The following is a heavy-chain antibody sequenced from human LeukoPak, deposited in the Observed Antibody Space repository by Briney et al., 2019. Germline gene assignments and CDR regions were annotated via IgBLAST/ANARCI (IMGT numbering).Heavy chain of an antibody. CDR3: ARDLVGAHWDWFDP. CDR1: GFTFSSYA. V-gene: IGHV3-30-3*01. J-gene: IGHJ5*02. CDR2: ISYDGSNK. D-gene: IGHD1-26*01. Sequence: QPGRSLRLSCAASGFTFSSYAMHWVRQAPGKGLEWVAVISYDGSNKYYADSVKGRFTISRDNSKNTLYLQMNSLRAEDTAVYYCARDLVGAHWDWFDPWGQGTLVTVSS.